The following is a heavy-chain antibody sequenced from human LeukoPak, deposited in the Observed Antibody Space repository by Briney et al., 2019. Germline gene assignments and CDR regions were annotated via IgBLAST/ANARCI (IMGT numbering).Heavy chain of an antibody. J-gene: IGHJ4*02. V-gene: IGHV4-39*01. CDR2: IYYSGST. CDR1: GGSISSSSYY. CDR3: ARPYSSGWYSPSLRQPFDY. Sequence: SETLCLTCTVSGGSISSSSYYRGWIRQPPEKGLEWIGSIYYSGSTYYNPSLKSRVTISVDTSKNQFSLKLSSVTAADTAVYYCARPYSSGWYSPSLRQPFDYWGQGTLVTVSS. D-gene: IGHD6-19*01.